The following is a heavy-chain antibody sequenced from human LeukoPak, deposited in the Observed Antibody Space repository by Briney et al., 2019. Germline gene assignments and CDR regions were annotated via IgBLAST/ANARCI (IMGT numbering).Heavy chain of an antibody. CDR3: SAVAGHYYYYYMDV. CDR2: IIPIFGTA. V-gene: IGHV1-69*05. J-gene: IGHJ6*03. D-gene: IGHD6-19*01. CDR1: GGTFSSYA. Sequence: SVKVSCKASGGTFSSYAISWVQQAPGQGLEWMGRIIPIFGTANYAQKFQGRVTITTDESTSTAYMELSSLRSEDTAVYYCSAVAGHYYYYYMDVWGKGTTVTVSS.